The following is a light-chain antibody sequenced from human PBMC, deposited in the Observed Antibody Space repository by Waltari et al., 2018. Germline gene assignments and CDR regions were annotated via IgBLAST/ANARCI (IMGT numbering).Light chain of an antibody. CDR3: QQYGETPWT. CDR1: ESVPANY. V-gene: IGKV3-20*01. CDR2: GAS. J-gene: IGKJ1*01. Sequence: EIVLTQSPGTLSLSPGERATLSCRATESVPANYLAWYPQKPGQAPRLLISGASSRATGIPDRFSGRGSGTDFTLTIARLEPEDFAVYYCQQYGETPWTFGQGTKVDLK.